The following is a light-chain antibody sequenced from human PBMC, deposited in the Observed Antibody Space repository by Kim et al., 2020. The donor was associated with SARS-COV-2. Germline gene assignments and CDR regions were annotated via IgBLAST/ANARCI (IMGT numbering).Light chain of an antibody. V-gene: IGLV3-19*01. CDR1: SLRSYY. CDR3: NSRDSNDNVV. CDR2: GKN. Sequence: VALGPTVRITCQGDSLRSYYATWYKQKPEQAPIVVIYGKNNRPSGIPDRFSGSSSGNTASLTITGTQAGDESDYYCNSRDSNDNVVFGGGTQLTVL. J-gene: IGLJ2*01.